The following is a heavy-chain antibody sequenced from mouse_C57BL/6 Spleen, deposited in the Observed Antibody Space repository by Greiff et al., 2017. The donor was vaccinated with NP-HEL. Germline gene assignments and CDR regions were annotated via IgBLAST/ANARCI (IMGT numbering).Heavy chain of an antibody. CDR1: GYAFTNYL. J-gene: IGHJ3*01. CDR2: INPGSGGT. CDR3: ARSGYYPRQFAY. V-gene: IGHV1-54*01. Sequence: QVQLKESGAELVRPGTSVKVSCKASGYAFTNYLIEWVKQRPGQGLEWIGVINPGSGGTNYNEKFKGKATLTADKSSSTAYMQLSSLTSEDSAVYFCARSGYYPRQFAYWGQGTLVTVSA. D-gene: IGHD1-1*01.